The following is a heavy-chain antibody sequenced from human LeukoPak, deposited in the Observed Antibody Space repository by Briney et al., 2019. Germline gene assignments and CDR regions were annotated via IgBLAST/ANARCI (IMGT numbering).Heavy chain of an antibody. D-gene: IGHD7-27*01. CDR1: GGTFSSYA. CDR2: MNPNSGNT. J-gene: IGHJ3*02. V-gene: IGHV1-8*03. CDR3: ARVSGLDAFDI. Sequence: ASVKVSCKASGGTFSSYAISWVRQATGQGLEWMGWMNPNSGNTGYAQKFQGRVTITRNTSISTAYMELSSLRSEDTAVYYCARVSGLDAFDIWGQGTMVTVSS.